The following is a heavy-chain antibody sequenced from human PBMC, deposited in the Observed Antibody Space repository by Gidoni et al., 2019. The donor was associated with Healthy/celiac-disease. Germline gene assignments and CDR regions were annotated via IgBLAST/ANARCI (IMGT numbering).Heavy chain of an antibody. V-gene: IGHV3-21*01. CDR1: GFTFSSYS. D-gene: IGHD3-22*01. J-gene: IGHJ6*02. Sequence: EVQLVESGGGLVKPGGSLRLSCAASGFTFSSYSMNWVRQAPGKGLEWVSSISSSSSYIYYADSVKGRFTISRDNAKNSLYLQMNSLRAEDTAVYYCARDYYDSSGSDPGVRGVRYFEMDVWGQGTTVTVSS. CDR2: ISSSSSYI. CDR3: ARDYYDSSGSDPGVRGVRYFEMDV.